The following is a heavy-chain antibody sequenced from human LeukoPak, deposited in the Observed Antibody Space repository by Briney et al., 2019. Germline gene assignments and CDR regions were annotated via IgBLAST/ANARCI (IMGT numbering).Heavy chain of an antibody. J-gene: IGHJ6*02. D-gene: IGHD5-24*01. CDR1: GFTVSSNY. CDR2: IYSGGST. V-gene: IGHV3-53*01. CDR3: ARSTQLEAYYYGMDV. Sequence: PGGSLRLSCAASGFTVSSNYMSWVRQAPGKGLEWVSVIYSGGSTYYADSVKGRFTISRDNSKNTLYLLMNSLRAEDTAVYYCARSTQLEAYYYGMDVWGQGTTVTVSS.